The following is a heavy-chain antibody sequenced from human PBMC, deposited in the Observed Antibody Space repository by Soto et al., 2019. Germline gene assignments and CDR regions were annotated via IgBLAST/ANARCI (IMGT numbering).Heavy chain of an antibody. CDR2: IKSKTDGGTT. J-gene: IGHJ4*02. D-gene: IGHD3-3*01. V-gene: IGHV3-15*01. CDR1: GFTFSNAW. Sequence: PGGSVRLSCAASGFTFSNAWMSWVRQAPGKGLEWVGRIKSKTDGGTTDYAAPVKGRFTISRDDSKNTLYLQMNSLKTEDTAVYYCTTGYYDFWSGYYTGYFDYWGQGTLVT. CDR3: TTGYYDFWSGYYTGYFDY.